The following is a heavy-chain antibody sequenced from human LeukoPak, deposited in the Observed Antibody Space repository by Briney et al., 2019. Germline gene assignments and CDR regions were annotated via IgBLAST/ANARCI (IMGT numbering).Heavy chain of an antibody. D-gene: IGHD4-11*01. J-gene: IGHJ6*03. CDR3: ARGYSNPQGVYYYYMDV. Sequence: GASVKVSCKASGYTFTGYYMHWVRQAPGQGLEWMGWINPNSGGTNYAQKFQGRVTMTRDTSISTAYMELSRLRSDDTAVYYCARGYSNPQGVYYYYMDVWGKGTTVTVSS. CDR2: INPNSGGT. CDR1: GYTFTGYY. V-gene: IGHV1-2*02.